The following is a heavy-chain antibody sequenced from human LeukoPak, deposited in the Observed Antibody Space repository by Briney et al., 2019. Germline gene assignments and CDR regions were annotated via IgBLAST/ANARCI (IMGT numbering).Heavy chain of an antibody. D-gene: IGHD6-6*01. CDR3: AKDFSSSPYYYDY. J-gene: IGHJ4*02. CDR1: GFTFSSCA. Sequence: PGGSLRLSCSASGFTFSSCAITWVRQAPGKWLEWVATISGGGGSTYYADSVKGRFTISRDNSKNTLSLQMNSLRAEDTAVYYCAKDFSSSPYYYDYWGQGTLVTVSS. CDR2: ISGGGGST. V-gene: IGHV3-23*01.